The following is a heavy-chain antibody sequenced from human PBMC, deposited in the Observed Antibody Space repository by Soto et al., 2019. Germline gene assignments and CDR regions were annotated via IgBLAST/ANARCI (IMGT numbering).Heavy chain of an antibody. CDR2: INHSGST. V-gene: IGHV4-34*01. D-gene: IGHD3-22*01. J-gene: IGHJ4*02. CDR3: ARAGNYEFAFWFDY. CDR1: GGSFSGYY. Sequence: SETLSLTCAVYGGSFSGYYWSWIRQPPGKGLEWIGEINHSGSTNYNPSLKSRVTISVDTSKNQFSLKLSAVTAADTAVYYCARAGNYEFAFWFDYWGQGTLVTVSS.